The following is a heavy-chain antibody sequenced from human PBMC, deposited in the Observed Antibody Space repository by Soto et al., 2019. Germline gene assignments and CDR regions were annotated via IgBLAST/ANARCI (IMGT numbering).Heavy chain of an antibody. CDR1: GFTFSTYA. D-gene: IGHD5-18*01. J-gene: IGHJ4*02. CDR2: ISASGGST. V-gene: IGHV3-23*01. Sequence: EVQLLESGGGLVQPGGSLRLSCAASGFTFSTYAMTWVRQAPGQGLEWVSAISASGGSTYYADSVKGRFTISRDNSKNTLYLQMNSLIVEDTAVYYCAKVGFPYSYGYLFYYWGQGTLVTVSS. CDR3: AKVGFPYSYGYLFYY.